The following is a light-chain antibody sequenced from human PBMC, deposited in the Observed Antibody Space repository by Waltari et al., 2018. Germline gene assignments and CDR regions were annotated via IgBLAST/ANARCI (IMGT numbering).Light chain of an antibody. CDR3: CSYAGLGIYV. J-gene: IGLJ1*01. CDR2: EVT. V-gene: IGLV2-23*02. CDR1: SSDVANLHF. Sequence: QSGLTRPASASGSPGKPSTTPCTGTSSDVANLHFLSWYQQYPGKAPRLMVYEVTRRSSGFSDRFSGSKSGNTASLTIYGLQSEDEADYYCCSYAGLGIYVFGTGTKVTVL.